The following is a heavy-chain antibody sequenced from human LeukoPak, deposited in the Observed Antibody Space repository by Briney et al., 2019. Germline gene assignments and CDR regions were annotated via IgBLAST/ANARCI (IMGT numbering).Heavy chain of an antibody. CDR1: GFTFTNYN. V-gene: IGHV1-46*01. J-gene: IGHJ4*02. D-gene: IGHD5-12*01. CDR2: INPSGGST. Sequence: ASVKVSCKASGFTFTNYNMHWVRQAPGQGLGWVGIINPSGGSTNYAQKFQGRVTMTRNTSISTAYMELSSLRSEDTAVYYCARRDSGEYSGYELDYWGQGTPVTVSS. CDR3: ARRDSGEYSGYELDY.